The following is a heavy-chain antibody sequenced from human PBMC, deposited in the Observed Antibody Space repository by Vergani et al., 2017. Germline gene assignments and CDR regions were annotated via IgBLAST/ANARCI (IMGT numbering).Heavy chain of an antibody. D-gene: IGHD3-3*01. CDR2: ISWNSGSI. V-gene: IGHV3-9*01. J-gene: IGHJ4*02. Sequence: EVQLVESGGGLVQPGRSLRLSCAASGFTFDDYAMHWVRQAPGKGLEWVSGISWNSGSIGYADSVKGRFTISRDNAKNSLYLQMNSLRAEDTALYYCATGVTIFGVVRYWGQGTLVTVSS. CDR3: ATGVTIFGVVRY. CDR1: GFTFDDYA.